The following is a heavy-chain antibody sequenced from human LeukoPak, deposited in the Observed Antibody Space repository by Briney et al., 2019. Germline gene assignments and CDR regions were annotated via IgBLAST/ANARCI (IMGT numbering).Heavy chain of an antibody. V-gene: IGHV4-30-2*01. J-gene: IGHJ5*02. CDR3: ARDSSSWYSRQRGWFDP. CDR1: GGSISSGGYY. Sequence: SQTLSLTCAVSGGSISSGGYYWSWIRQPPGKGLEWIGEINHSGSTNYNPSLKSRVTISVDTSKNQFSLKLSSVTAADTAVYYCARDSSSWYSRQRGWFDPWGQGTLVTVSS. CDR2: INHSGST. D-gene: IGHD6-13*01.